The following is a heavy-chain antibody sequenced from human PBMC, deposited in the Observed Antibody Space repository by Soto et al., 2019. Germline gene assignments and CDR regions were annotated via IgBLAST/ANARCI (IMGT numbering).Heavy chain of an antibody. CDR3: ARHIVVVPAAPFDY. J-gene: IGHJ4*02. V-gene: IGHV1-3*01. CDR2: INAGNGNT. CDR1: GYTFTSYA. D-gene: IGHD2-2*01. Sequence: QVPLVQSGAEVKKPGASVKVSCKASGYTFTSYAMHWVRQAPGQRLEWMGWINAGNGNTKYSQKFQGRVTITRDTSASTAYMELSSLRSEDTAVYYCARHIVVVPAAPFDYWGQGTLVTVSS.